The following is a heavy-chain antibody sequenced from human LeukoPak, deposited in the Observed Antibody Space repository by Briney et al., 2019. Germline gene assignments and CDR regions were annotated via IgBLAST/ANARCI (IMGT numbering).Heavy chain of an antibody. CDR3: AKDVGNTEGLVLDY. J-gene: IGHJ4*02. Sequence: PGGSLRLSCAASGFTFRTYGIHWVRQAPGKGLQWVAVIWYDGTNKKYADSVKGRFTIPRDNSKNMVYLQMNSLRVEDSALYYCAKDVGNTEGLVLDYWGQGALVTVSS. V-gene: IGHV3-33*06. CDR2: IWYDGTNK. CDR1: GFTFRTYG. D-gene: IGHD3/OR15-3a*01.